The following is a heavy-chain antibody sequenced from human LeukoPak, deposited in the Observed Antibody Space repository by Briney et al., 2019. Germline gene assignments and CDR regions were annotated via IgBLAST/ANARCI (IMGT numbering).Heavy chain of an antibody. CDR2: ISGSGGST. CDR1: GFTFSSYA. J-gene: IGHJ4*02. D-gene: IGHD6-19*01. CDR3: ATAMGSSGWYVLGDY. Sequence: GSLRLSCAASGFTFSSYAMSWVRQAPGKGLEWVSAISGSGGSTYYANSVKGRFTISRDNSKNTLYLQMNSLRAEDTAVYYCATAMGSSGWYVLGDYWGQGTLVTVSS. V-gene: IGHV3-23*01.